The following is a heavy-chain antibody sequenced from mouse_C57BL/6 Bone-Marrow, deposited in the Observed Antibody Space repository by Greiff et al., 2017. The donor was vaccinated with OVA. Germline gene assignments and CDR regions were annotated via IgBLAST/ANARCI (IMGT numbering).Heavy chain of an antibody. CDR1: GYSITSGYY. D-gene: IGHD1-1*01. Sequence: DVKLQESGPGLVKPSQSLSLTCSVTGYSITSGYYWNWIRQFPGNKLEWMGYISYDGSNNYNPSLKNRISITRDTSKNQFFLKLNSVTTEDTATYYCARRYYYGSSYDYFDYWGQGTTLTVSS. J-gene: IGHJ2*01. V-gene: IGHV3-6*01. CDR2: ISYDGSN. CDR3: ARRYYYGSSYDYFDY.